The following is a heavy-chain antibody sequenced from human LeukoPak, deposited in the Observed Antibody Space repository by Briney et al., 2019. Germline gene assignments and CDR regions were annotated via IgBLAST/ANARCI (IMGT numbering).Heavy chain of an antibody. J-gene: IGHJ6*02. V-gene: IGHV4-61*08. CDR3: ARGSGALYYGMDV. Sequence: PSETLSLTCTVSGGSITSGGSYWSWIRQPPGEGLEWIGYINFSGSTNYNPSLKSRVTISADTSKDQFSLKLTSVTAADTAVYYCARGSGALYYGMDVWGQGTTVTVSS. CDR2: INFSGST. D-gene: IGHD3-10*01. CDR1: GGSITSGGSY.